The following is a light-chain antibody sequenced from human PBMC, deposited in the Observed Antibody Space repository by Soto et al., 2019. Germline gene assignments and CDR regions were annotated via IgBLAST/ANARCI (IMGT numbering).Light chain of an antibody. Sequence: ENVMTQSPGTLSLSPGGRATLSCRASQSVSTNYVAWYQQKPGQAPRLLIYAASRRATGIPDRFSGSGSGTDFTLTISRLEPEDFAVYYCQQYGSSPWTSGQGTKVDIK. J-gene: IGKJ1*01. CDR1: QSVSTNY. CDR2: AAS. V-gene: IGKV3-20*01. CDR3: QQYGSSPWT.